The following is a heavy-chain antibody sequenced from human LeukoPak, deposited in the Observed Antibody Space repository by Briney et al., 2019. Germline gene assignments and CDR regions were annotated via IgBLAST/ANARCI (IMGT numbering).Heavy chain of an antibody. V-gene: IGHV4-38-2*02. J-gene: IGHJ4*02. CDR3: ARRYGDYGRFDY. Sequence: PSETLSLTCTVSGYSISSGYCWGWIRQPPGKGLEWIGSIYHSGSTYYNPSLKSRVTISVDTSKNQFSLKLSSVTAADTAIYYCARRYGDYGRFDYWGQGTLVTVSS. CDR1: GYSISSGYC. D-gene: IGHD4-17*01. CDR2: IYHSGST.